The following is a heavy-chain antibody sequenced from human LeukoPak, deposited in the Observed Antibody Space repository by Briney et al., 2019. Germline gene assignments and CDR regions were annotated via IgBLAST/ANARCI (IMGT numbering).Heavy chain of an antibody. D-gene: IGHD6-13*01. CDR3: ARGDEGSSWYFYY. CDR2: IYYSGST. V-gene: IGHV4-39*07. Sequence: SETLTLTCTVSGGTFSSRSYYWGWIGPPPGMGLEWIGSIYYSGSTYYNPSLKSRVTISVDTSKKQFSLKLSSGTAADTAVYYCARGDEGSSWYFYYWGQGTLVTVSS. CDR1: GGTFSSRSYY. J-gene: IGHJ4*02.